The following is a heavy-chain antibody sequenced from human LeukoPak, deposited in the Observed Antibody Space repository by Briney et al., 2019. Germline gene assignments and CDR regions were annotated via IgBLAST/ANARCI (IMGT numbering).Heavy chain of an antibody. V-gene: IGHV1-18*01. CDR2: ISAYNGNT. CDR3: ARVTVPKYYYGSGEVNYFDY. J-gene: IGHJ4*02. D-gene: IGHD3-10*01. Sequence: RASVKVSCKASGYTFTSYGISWVRQAPGQGLEWMGWISAYNGNTNYAQKLQGRVTMTTDTSTSTAYMELRSLRSDDTAVYYCARVTVPKYYYGSGEVNYFDYWGQGTLVTVSS. CDR1: GYTFTSYG.